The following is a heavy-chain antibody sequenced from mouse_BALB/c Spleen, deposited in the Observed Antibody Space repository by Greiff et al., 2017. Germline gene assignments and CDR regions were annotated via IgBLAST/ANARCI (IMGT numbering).Heavy chain of an antibody. Sequence: QVQLQQSGAELAKPGASVKMSCKASGYTFTSYWMHWVKQRPGQGLEWIGYINPSTGYTEYNQKFKDKATLTADKSSSTAYMQLSSLTSEDSAVYYCARYYRGYFDDWGQGTTLTVSS. D-gene: IGHD1-1*01. J-gene: IGHJ2*01. CDR1: GYTFTSYW. V-gene: IGHV1-7*01. CDR2: INPSTGYT. CDR3: ARYYRGYFDD.